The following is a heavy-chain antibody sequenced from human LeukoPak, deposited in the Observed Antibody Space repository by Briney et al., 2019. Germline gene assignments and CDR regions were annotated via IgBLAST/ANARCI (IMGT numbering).Heavy chain of an antibody. J-gene: IGHJ5*02. Sequence: HPGGSLGLSCAASGFTFSSYAMSWVRQAPGKGLEWVSAISGSGGSTYYADSVKGRFTISRDNSKNTLYLQMNSLRAEDTAVYYCARRLTQYDCFDPWGQGILVTVSS. CDR3: ARRLTQYDCFDP. V-gene: IGHV3-23*01. CDR2: ISGSGGST. CDR1: GFTFSSYA. D-gene: IGHD2-2*01.